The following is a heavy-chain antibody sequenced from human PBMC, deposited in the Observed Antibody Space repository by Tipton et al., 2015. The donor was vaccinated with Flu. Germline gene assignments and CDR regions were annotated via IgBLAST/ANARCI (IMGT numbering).Heavy chain of an antibody. J-gene: IGHJ4*02. CDR3: ARHSYYFDY. CDR1: GGSISSSSYY. V-gene: IGHV4-39*01. Sequence: LRLSCTVSGGSISSSSYYWGWIRQPPGKGLEWIGNIYYRGSTYYNPSLKSRVTISVDTPKNQFSLKLSSVTAADTAVYYCARHSYYFDYWGQGTLVTVSS. CDR2: IYYRGST.